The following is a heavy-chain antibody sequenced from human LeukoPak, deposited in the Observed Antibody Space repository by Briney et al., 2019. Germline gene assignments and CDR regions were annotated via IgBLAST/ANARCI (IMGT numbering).Heavy chain of an antibody. J-gene: IGHJ5*02. CDR2: IYYSGST. CDR3: ARGIVVVAATRAPNWFDP. Sequence: SGTLSLTCTVSGGSISSYYWSWIRQPPGKGLEWIGCIYYSGSTNYNPSLKSRVTISVDASKNQFSLKLSSVTAADTAVYYCARGIVVVAATRAPNWFDPWGQGTLVTVSS. V-gene: IGHV4-59*08. CDR1: GGSISSYY. D-gene: IGHD2-15*01.